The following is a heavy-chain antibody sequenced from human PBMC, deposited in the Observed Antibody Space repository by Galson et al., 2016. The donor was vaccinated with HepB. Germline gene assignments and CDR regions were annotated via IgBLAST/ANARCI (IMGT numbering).Heavy chain of an antibody. V-gene: IGHV3-7*01. CDR1: GFTFSNYW. CDR3: AATKYDFLRGDV. J-gene: IGHJ6*02. Sequence: SLRLSCAASGFTFSNYWMSWARQAPGKGLEWVAIIRDEGRGEFYVHSVRGRFTISRDNAKNSVDLQMHSLSPDDTAVYYCAATKYDFLRGDVWGQGTTVTVSS. D-gene: IGHD3-3*01. CDR2: IRDEGRGE.